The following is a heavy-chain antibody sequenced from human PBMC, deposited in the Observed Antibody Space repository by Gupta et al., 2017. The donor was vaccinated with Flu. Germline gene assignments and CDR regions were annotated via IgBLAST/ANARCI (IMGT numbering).Heavy chain of an antibody. Sequence: YYWSWIRQPPGKGLEWIGEINHSGSTNYNPSLKSRVTISVDTSKHQFSLKLSSVTAADTAVYYCARGWARDYWGQGTLVTVSS. D-gene: IGHD1-26*01. CDR3: ARGWARDY. J-gene: IGHJ4*02. CDR1: YY. V-gene: IGHV4-34*01. CDR2: INHSGST.